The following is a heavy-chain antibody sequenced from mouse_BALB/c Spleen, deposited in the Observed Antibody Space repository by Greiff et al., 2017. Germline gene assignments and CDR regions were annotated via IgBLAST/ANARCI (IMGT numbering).Heavy chain of an antibody. J-gene: IGHJ2*01. CDR3: ATGTYYFDY. V-gene: IGHV1-67*01. CDR2: ISTYYGNT. D-gene: IGHD4-1*01. CDR1: SYTFTDYA. Sequence: VQLVESGPELVRPGVSVKISCKGSSYTFTDYAMHWVKQSHAKSLEWIGVISTYYGNTNYNQKFKGKATMTVDKSSSTAYMELARLTSEDSAVYYCATGTYYFDYWGQGTTLTVSS.